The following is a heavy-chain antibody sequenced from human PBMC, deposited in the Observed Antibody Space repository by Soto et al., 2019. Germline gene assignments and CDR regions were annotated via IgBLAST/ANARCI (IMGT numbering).Heavy chain of an antibody. CDR3: SRQASDFWSGKPQYYMDV. CDR1: GFTFSGSA. J-gene: IGHJ6*03. V-gene: IGHV3-73*01. Sequence: EVQLVESGGGLVQPGGSLKLSCAASGFTFSGSAIHWVRQASGKGLEWVGRIRSKPNNYATAYGASVKGRFTISRDDSKNTAYLQMNSLNTEDTAVYYCSRQASDFWSGKPQYYMDVWGKDHGHRLL. D-gene: IGHD3-3*01. CDR2: IRSKPNNYAT.